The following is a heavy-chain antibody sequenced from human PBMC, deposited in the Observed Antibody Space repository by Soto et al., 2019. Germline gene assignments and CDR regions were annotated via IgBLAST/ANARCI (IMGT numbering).Heavy chain of an antibody. D-gene: IGHD2-2*01. CDR3: ARLLGSIVVLPAADDAFDI. CDR1: GGTFSSYA. Sequence: ASVKVSCKASGGTFSSYAISWVRQAPGQGLEWMGGIIPIFGTANYAQKFQGRVTITADESTSTAYMELSSLRSEDTAVYYCARLLGSIVVLPAADDAFDISGQGTMVTVS. J-gene: IGHJ3*02. CDR2: IIPIFGTA. V-gene: IGHV1-69*13.